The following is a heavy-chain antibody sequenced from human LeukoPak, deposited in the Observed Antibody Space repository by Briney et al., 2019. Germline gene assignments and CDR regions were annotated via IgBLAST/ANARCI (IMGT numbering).Heavy chain of an antibody. D-gene: IGHD1-26*01. CDR2: ISWNSGSK. V-gene: IGHV3-9*01. Sequence: GGSLRLSCAASGFTFDDYAMHWVRQAPGKGLEWVSGISWNSGSKGYADSVKGRFTISRDNAKNSLYLQMNSLRAEDTAVYYCARGLIVGVKFDYWGQGTLVTVSS. CDR1: GFTFDDYA. CDR3: ARGLIVGVKFDY. J-gene: IGHJ4*02.